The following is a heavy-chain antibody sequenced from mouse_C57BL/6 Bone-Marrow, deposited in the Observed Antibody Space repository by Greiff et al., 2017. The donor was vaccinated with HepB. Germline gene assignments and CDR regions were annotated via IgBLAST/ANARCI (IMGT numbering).Heavy chain of an antibody. Sequence: EVKLVESGGDLVKPGGSLKLSCAASGFTFSSYGMSWVLQTPDKRLEWVATISSGGSYTYYPDSVKGRFTISRDNAKNTLYLQMSSLKSEDTAMYYCARHSPYYYGSSAWFAYWGQGTLVTVSA. CDR2: ISSGGSYT. CDR1: GFTFSSYG. J-gene: IGHJ3*01. CDR3: ARHSPYYYGSSAWFAY. V-gene: IGHV5-6*02. D-gene: IGHD1-1*01.